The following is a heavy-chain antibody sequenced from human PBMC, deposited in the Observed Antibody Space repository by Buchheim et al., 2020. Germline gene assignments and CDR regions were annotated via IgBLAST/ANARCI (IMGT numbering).Heavy chain of an antibody. V-gene: IGHV3-11*06. CDR2: IGGSISYP. D-gene: IGHD3-3*01. CDR3: ARGPSRFTPDY. CDR1: GFTFSDYY. J-gene: IGHJ4*02. Sequence: QVQLVESGGGLVKPGGSLRLSCAASGFTFSDYYMSWIRQAPGTGLEWVSYIGGSISYPNYADPVKGRFTIPRDNAKKSLYLQMNSLRAEDTAVYYCARGPSRFTPDYWGQGTL.